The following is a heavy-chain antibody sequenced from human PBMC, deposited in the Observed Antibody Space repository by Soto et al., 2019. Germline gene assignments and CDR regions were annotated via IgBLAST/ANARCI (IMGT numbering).Heavy chain of an antibody. D-gene: IGHD3-3*01. CDR3: AKTNPDFWSGYYNPLYFDY. CDR2: ISGSGGST. V-gene: IGHV3-23*01. J-gene: IGHJ4*02. Sequence: PGGSLRLSCAASGFTFSSYAVSWVRQAPGKGLEWVSAISGSGGSTYYADSVKGRFTISRDNSKNTLYLQMNSLRAEDTAVYYCAKTNPDFWSGYYNPLYFDYWGQGTLVTVSS. CDR1: GFTFSSYA.